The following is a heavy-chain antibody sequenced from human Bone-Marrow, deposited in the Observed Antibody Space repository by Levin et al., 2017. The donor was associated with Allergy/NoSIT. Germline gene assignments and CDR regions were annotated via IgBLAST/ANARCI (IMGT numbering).Heavy chain of an antibody. J-gene: IGHJ4*02. V-gene: IGHV5-51*01. CDR3: ARHKDPHGWYDTSGYYGTFDF. CDR2: IYPGDSGT. Sequence: LGESLKISCKGSGYSFTTYWIAWVRQMPGKGLEWMGIIYPGDSGTRYSPSFQGQVTISADKSISSAYLQWSSLKASDTAMYYCARHKDPHGWYDTSGYYGTFDFWGQGTLVTVAS. D-gene: IGHD3-22*01. CDR1: GYSFTTYW.